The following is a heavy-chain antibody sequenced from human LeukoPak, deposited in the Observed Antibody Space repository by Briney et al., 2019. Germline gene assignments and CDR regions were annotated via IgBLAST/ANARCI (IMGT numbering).Heavy chain of an antibody. J-gene: IGHJ4*02. Sequence: SGGSLRLSCAASGFAFSSYSMNWVRQAPGKGLEWVSFISESGRTIYYADSVKGRFTISRDNAKNSLYLQMNSLRAEDTAIYYCARDWRTGTTFDWGQGTLVTVSS. D-gene: IGHD1-1*01. CDR3: ARDWRTGTTFD. V-gene: IGHV3-48*01. CDR1: GFAFSSYS. CDR2: ISESGRTI.